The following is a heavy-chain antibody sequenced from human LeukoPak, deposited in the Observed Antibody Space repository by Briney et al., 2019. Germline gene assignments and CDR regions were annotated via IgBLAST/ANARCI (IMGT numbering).Heavy chain of an antibody. Sequence: GASVTVSCKASGYTFTDYYMHWVRQAPGQGLEWMGIIDPSGGSTSYAQKFQGRVTMTRDTSTSTVYMELSSLRSDDTAVYYCARLSQQTFDIWGQGTLVTVSS. CDR3: ARLSQQTFDI. V-gene: IGHV1-46*01. J-gene: IGHJ3*02. CDR1: GYTFTDYY. CDR2: IDPSGGST.